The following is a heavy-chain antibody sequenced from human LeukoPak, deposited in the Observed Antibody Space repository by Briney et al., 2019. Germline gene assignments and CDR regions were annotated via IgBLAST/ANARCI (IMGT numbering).Heavy chain of an antibody. J-gene: IGHJ4*02. V-gene: IGHV1-18*01. CDR2: ISAYNGNT. Sequence: ASVKVSCKASCYTFTNYGISWGRQAPGQGLEWMGLISAYNGNTNYAQKLQGRVTMTTDTSTSTAYMELRSLRSDDTAVYYCARVVTMVRGKLKDFDYWGQGTLVTVSS. CDR1: CYTFTNYG. D-gene: IGHD3-10*01. CDR3: ARVVTMVRGKLKDFDY.